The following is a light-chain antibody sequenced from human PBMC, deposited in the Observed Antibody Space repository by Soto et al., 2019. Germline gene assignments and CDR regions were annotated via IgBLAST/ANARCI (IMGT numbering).Light chain of an antibody. J-gene: IGKJ2*02. V-gene: IGKV1-5*01. CDR2: DAS. CDR3: QQYNSYCT. CDR1: QSISTW. Sequence: DIRMTQSPSTLSASVGDRVTITCRASQSISTWLAWYQQKPGKAPKLLIYDASSLESGVPLRFSGSGSGTEFTLTISSLQPDDFATYYCQQYNSYCTFGQGTKLEIK.